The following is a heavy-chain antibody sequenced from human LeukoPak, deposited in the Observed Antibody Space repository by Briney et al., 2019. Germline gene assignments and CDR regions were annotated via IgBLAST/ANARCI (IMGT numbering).Heavy chain of an antibody. V-gene: IGHV3-53*01. J-gene: IGHJ4*02. Sequence: PGGSLRLSCAASGFSVSNNYMSWVRQAPGKRLEWVSLIYSGGDKRYAASVKGRFTISRDNSKNTLYLQVDSLRVEDTAVYYCGGYSSLDHWGQGTLVTVSS. CDR2: IYSGGDK. D-gene: IGHD3-22*01. CDR3: GGYSSLDH. CDR1: GFSVSNNY.